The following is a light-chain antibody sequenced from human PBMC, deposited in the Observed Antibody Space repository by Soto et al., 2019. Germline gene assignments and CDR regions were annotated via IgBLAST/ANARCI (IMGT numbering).Light chain of an antibody. CDR2: DVS. J-gene: IGKJ1*01. CDR3: QQYNSYSWT. Sequence: DIQMTQSPSTLPASVGDRVTISCRASQTVERWLAWYQQKPGKAPKLLISDVSSLERGVPSRFSGSGSATEFTLTISGLQSDDFASYYCQQYNSYSWTFGQGTKVEIK. CDR1: QTVERW. V-gene: IGKV1-5*01.